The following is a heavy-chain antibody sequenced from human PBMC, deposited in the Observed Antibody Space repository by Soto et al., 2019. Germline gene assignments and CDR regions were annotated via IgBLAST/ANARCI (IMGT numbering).Heavy chain of an antibody. CDR2: IYYSGST. J-gene: IGHJ3*02. Sequence: SETLSLTCTVSGGSISSSSYYWGWIRQPPGKGLEWIGSIYYSGSTYYNPSLKSRVTISVDTSKNQFSLKLSSVTAADTAVYYCARHGQWLVRNAFDIWGQGTMVTVSS. CDR1: GGSISSSSYY. CDR3: ARHGQWLVRNAFDI. D-gene: IGHD6-19*01. V-gene: IGHV4-39*01.